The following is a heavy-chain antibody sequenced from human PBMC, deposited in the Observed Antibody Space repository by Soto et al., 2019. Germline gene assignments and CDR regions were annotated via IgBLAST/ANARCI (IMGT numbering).Heavy chain of an antibody. CDR2: ISYDGSNK. Sequence: QVQLVESGGGVVQPGRSLRLSCAASGFTFSSYAMHWVRQAPGKGLEWVAVISYDGSNKYYADSVKSRFTISRDNSKNTLYLQMNSLRAEDTAVYYCAHSSGWANYFDYWGQGTLVTVSS. D-gene: IGHD6-19*01. CDR3: AHSSGWANYFDY. CDR1: GFTFSSYA. J-gene: IGHJ4*02. V-gene: IGHV3-30-3*01.